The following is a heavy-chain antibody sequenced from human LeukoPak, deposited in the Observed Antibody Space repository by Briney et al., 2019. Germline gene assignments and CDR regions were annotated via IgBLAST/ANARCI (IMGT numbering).Heavy chain of an antibody. CDR1: GASISGHY. D-gene: IGHD2-2*01. J-gene: IGHJ4*02. CDR3: ASQGGYCSSMSCYPHFDY. CDR2: ISHSGST. Sequence: SETLSLTCTVSGASISGHYWNWLRQPPGKGLEWIGYISHSGSTSYNPSLKSRVTISVDTSKNQFSLNLTSVTAADTAVYYCASQGGYCSSMSCYPHFDYWGQGTLVTVSS. V-gene: IGHV4-59*11.